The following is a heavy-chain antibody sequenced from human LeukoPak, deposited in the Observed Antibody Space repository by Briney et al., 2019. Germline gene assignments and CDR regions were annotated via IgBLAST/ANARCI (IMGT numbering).Heavy chain of an antibody. CDR1: GYTFTGYY. Sequence: ASVTVSCKASGYTFTGYYMHWVRQAPGQGLEWMGWINPNSGGTNYAQKFQGRVTMTRDTSISTAYMELSRLRSDDTAVYYCGRGRGEGYSYGRYYFDYWGQGTLVTVSS. CDR2: INPNSGGT. V-gene: IGHV1-2*02. D-gene: IGHD5-18*01. CDR3: GRGRGEGYSYGRYYFDY. J-gene: IGHJ4*02.